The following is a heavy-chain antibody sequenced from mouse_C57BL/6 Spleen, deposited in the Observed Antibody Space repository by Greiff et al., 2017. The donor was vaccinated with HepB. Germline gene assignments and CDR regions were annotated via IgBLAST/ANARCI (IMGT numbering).Heavy chain of an antibody. CDR2: INYDGSST. D-gene: IGHD1-1*01. J-gene: IGHJ1*03. V-gene: IGHV5-16*01. CDR1: GFTFSDYY. CDR3: ARERDGSSFWYFDV. Sequence: EVKLVESEGGLVQPGSSMKLSCTASGFTFSDYYMAWVRQVPEKGLEWVANINYDGSSTYYLDSLKSRFIISRDNAKNILYLQMSSLKSEDTATYYCARERDGSSFWYFDVWGTGTTVTVSS.